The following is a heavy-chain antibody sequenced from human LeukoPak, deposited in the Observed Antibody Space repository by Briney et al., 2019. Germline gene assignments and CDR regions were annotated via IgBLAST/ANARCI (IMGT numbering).Heavy chain of an antibody. D-gene: IGHD4-17*01. J-gene: IGHJ4*02. Sequence: GGSLRLSCAASGFTFSDHYMDWVRQAPGKGLEWVGRTRNKANSYTTEYAASVKGRFTISRDDSKNSLYLQMNSLRAEDTAVYYCAKVDHDYGDLAAENWGQGTLVTVSS. CDR3: AKVDHDYGDLAAEN. V-gene: IGHV3-72*01. CDR1: GFTFSDHY. CDR2: TRNKANSYTT.